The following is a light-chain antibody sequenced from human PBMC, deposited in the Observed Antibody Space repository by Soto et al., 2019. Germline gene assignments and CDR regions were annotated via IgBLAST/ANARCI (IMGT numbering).Light chain of an antibody. CDR2: DAS. CDR1: QSISSW. CDR3: QQYNTYSSLT. J-gene: IGKJ4*01. Sequence: DIQMTQSPSTLSASVGDRVTITCRASQSISSWLAWYQQKLGRAPRLLIYDASSLESGVPSRFSGSGYGTEFTLTISSLQPDDFATHYCQQYNTYSSLTFGGGTKVDIK. V-gene: IGKV1-5*01.